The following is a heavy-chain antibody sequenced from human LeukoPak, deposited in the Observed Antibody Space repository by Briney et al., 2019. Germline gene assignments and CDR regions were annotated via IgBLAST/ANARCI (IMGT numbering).Heavy chain of an antibody. CDR1: GGSFCGYY. CDR3: ARGVIPGAPDY. Sequence: SETLSLTCAVYGGSFCGYYWRWLPQPPGKGLEWIGEINHSGSTNYNPSLKSRVTISVDTSKNQFSLKLSSVTAADTAVYYCARGVIPGAPDYWGQGTLVTVSS. J-gene: IGHJ4*02. D-gene: IGHD2-21*01. CDR2: INHSGST. V-gene: IGHV4-34*01.